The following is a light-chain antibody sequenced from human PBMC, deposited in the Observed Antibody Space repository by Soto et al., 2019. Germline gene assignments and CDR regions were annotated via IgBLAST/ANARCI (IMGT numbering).Light chain of an antibody. CDR3: SSYAGSNNPYV. J-gene: IGLJ1*01. V-gene: IGLV2-8*01. CDR1: SSDVGGYNY. CDR2: EVS. Sequence: QSALTQPPSASGSPGQSVTISCTGTSSDVGGYNYVSWYQQHPGKAPRLMIYEVSKRPSGVPDRFAGSMSGNTASLTVSGLQAEDEADYYCSSYAGSNNPYVFGTGTKLTVL.